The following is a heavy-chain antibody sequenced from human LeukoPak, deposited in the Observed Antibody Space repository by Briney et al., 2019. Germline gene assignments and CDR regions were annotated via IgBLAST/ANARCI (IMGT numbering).Heavy chain of an antibody. CDR1: GYTFTSYG. J-gene: IGHJ4*02. Sequence: ASVKVSCKASGYTFTSYGISWVRQAPGQGLEWMGWINPNSGGTNYAQKFQGRVTMTRDTSISTAYMELSRLRSDDTAVYYCARVGDLGVWGQGTLVTVSS. D-gene: IGHD3-10*01. V-gene: IGHV1-2*02. CDR3: ARVGDLGV. CDR2: INPNSGGT.